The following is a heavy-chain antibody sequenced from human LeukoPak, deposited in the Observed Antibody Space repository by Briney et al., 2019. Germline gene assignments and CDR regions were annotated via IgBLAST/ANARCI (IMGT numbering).Heavy chain of an antibody. D-gene: IGHD3-22*01. CDR3: AKHGEDSSGYYADFFDH. CDR1: GGSINTKTHY. Sequence: SETPSLTCTVSGGSINTKTHYWACLRQTPGKGLEWIGSVFYNGNTYYNPSLKSRVAISVDTSKNQFSLWLTAVTAADTAVYYCAKHGEDSSGYYADFFDHCGQGTLITVSS. CDR2: VFYNGNT. J-gene: IGHJ4*02. V-gene: IGHV4-39*01.